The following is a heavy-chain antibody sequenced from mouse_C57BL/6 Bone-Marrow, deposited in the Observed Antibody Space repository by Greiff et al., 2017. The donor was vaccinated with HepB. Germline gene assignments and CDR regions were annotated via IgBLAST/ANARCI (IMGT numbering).Heavy chain of an antibody. Sequence: EVKVVESGGGLVQPGGSLSLSCAASGFTFTDYYMSWVRQPPGKALGWLGFIRNKANGYTTEYSASVKGRFTISRDNSQSILYLQMNALRAEDSATYYCARYYYAMDYWGQGTSVTVSS. V-gene: IGHV7-3*01. CDR2: IRNKANGYTT. CDR3: ARYYYAMDY. J-gene: IGHJ4*01. CDR1: GFTFTDYY.